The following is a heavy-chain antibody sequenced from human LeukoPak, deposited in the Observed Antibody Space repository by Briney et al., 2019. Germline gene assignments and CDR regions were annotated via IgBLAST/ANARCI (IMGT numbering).Heavy chain of an antibody. V-gene: IGHV4-4*02. CDR1: GGSITNTNY. CDR3: ARGEDIVATNPLDY. Sequence: SGTLSLTCGVSGGSITNTNYWTWVRQPPGKGLEWIGEVNLQGSTNYNPSLMGRVAIAVDTSENHISLQLTSVTAADTAVYYCARGEDIVATNPLDYWGQGTLVTVSS. J-gene: IGHJ4*02. CDR2: VNLQGST. D-gene: IGHD5-12*01.